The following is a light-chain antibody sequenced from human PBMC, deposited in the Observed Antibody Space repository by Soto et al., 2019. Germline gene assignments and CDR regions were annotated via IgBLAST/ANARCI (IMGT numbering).Light chain of an antibody. J-gene: IGKJ5*01. CDR2: GAS. V-gene: IGKV3-15*01. Sequence: EIVMTQSPATLSVSPGERATLSCRASQSVSSHLAWYQHKPGQAPSLLILGASTRATGVPARFSGSGSGTEFTLSISSLQSEDFAVYYCKQYKEWPPFTFGQGTRLEIK. CDR1: QSVSSH. CDR3: KQYKEWPPFT.